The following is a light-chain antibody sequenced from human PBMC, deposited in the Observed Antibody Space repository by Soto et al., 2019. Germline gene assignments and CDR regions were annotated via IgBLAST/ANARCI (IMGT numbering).Light chain of an antibody. CDR1: QSLLHSNGYNY. J-gene: IGKJ1*01. CDR3: MQARQTPPWT. V-gene: IGKV2-28*01. Sequence: DLVLTQSPLSLPVTPGEPASISCRSSQSLLHSNGYNYLDWYLQRPGQSPQLLIYSGSNRASGVPDRFSGSGSGTDFTLTISRVEAEDVGVYYCMQARQTPPWTFGPGTRVDMK. CDR2: SGS.